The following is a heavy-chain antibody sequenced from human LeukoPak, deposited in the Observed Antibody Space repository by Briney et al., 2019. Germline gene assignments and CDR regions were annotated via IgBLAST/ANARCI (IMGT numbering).Heavy chain of an antibody. V-gene: IGHV4-39*01. Sequence: SETLSLTCTVSGGSISSSSYYWGWIRQPPGKGLEWIGSIYYSGITYYNPSLKSRVTISVDTSKNQFSLKLNSVTAADTAVYYCARQRGYHYDSTTNRFSDLWGQGTRVTVSS. CDR3: ARQRGYHYDSTTNRFSDL. D-gene: IGHD3-22*01. CDR1: GGSISSSSYY. CDR2: IYYSGIT. J-gene: IGHJ5*02.